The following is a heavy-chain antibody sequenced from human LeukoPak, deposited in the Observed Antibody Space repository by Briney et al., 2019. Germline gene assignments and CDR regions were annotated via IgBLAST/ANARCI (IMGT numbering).Heavy chain of an antibody. CDR3: ARGGNYFRFDP. V-gene: IGHV1-18*01. CDR1: GYDFTSVG. D-gene: IGHD1-26*01. Sequence: GASVKVSCKASGYDFTSVGITWVRRAPGQRLEWMGWISPYNGNTRYAQKFQGRVTMTTDTSTATAYMELRSLRSDDTAVYYCARGGNYFRFDPWGQGTLVTVSS. CDR2: ISPYNGNT. J-gene: IGHJ5*02.